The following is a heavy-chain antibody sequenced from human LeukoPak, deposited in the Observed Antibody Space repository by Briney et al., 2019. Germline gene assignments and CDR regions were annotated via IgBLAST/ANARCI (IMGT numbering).Heavy chain of an antibody. CDR1: GSTITPYW. V-gene: IGHV3-74*01. CDR3: ARAKYSGSHFDY. Sequence: GGSLRLSCAGSGSTITPYWMHWVRQAPGKGLVWVSRINSDGSSTSYADSVKGRFTISRDNAKNTLNLQMNSLRAEDTAVYYCARAKYSGSHFDYWGQGTLVTVSS. CDR2: INSDGSST. D-gene: IGHD6-13*01. J-gene: IGHJ4*02.